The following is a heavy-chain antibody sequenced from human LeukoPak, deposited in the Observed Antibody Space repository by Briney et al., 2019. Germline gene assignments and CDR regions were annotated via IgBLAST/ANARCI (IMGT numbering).Heavy chain of an antibody. CDR2: ISSSSSLI. V-gene: IGHV3-21*01. Sequence: GGSLRLSCAASGFTFSYYSMNWVRQAPGRGLEWVSCISSSSSLIFYSDSVRGRFTISRDNAKNLLYLHMNSLRVEDTAVYYCARIARRDSLNSRVPFANYYMNVWRKATTVTVSS. CDR3: ARIARRDSLNSRVPFANYYMNV. CDR1: GFTFSYYS. J-gene: IGHJ6*03. D-gene: IGHD2-21*01.